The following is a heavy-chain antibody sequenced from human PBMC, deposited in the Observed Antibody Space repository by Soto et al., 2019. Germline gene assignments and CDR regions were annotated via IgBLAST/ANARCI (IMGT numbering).Heavy chain of an antibody. CDR2: INHSGST. Sequence: TSETLSLTCAVYGGSFSGYYWTWIRQPPGTGLEWIGEINHSGSTNYNPSLKSRVTISVDTSMNQFSLKLTSVTAADTAVYYCARDKITGLFDYWGQGTLVTVSS. D-gene: IGHD2-8*02. V-gene: IGHV4-34*01. CDR1: GGSFSGYY. J-gene: IGHJ4*02. CDR3: ARDKITGLFDY.